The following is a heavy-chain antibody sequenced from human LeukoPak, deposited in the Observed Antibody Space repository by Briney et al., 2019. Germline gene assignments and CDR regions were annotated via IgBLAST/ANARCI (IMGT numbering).Heavy chain of an antibody. D-gene: IGHD6-13*01. CDR1: RFTFSDYF. Sequence: GGSLRLSCAASRFTFSDYFMSWIRLAPGKGLEWVSYISSGGSTVYYADSVKGRFTISRDNAKNSLYLQMNSLRAEDTAVYYCARDLGILQRNMDVWGKGTTVTISS. J-gene: IGHJ6*03. V-gene: IGHV3-11*01. CDR3: ARDLGILQRNMDV. CDR2: ISSGGSTV.